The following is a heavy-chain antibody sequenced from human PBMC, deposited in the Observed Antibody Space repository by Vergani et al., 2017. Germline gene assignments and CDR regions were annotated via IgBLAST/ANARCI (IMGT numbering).Heavy chain of an antibody. Sequence: EVDLVESGGGLAQPGGSLRLSCEASGITFWKFGMHWVRQGPGKGLEWVSGISWNSGAVDYADSVRGRFTISRDNAKNSLYLQMNSLRAEDTAVYYCARDSHPLGADFDYWGQGTLVTVSS. CDR2: ISWNSGAV. CDR3: ARDSHPLGADFDY. V-gene: IGHV3-9*01. J-gene: IGHJ4*02. CDR1: GITFWKFG. D-gene: IGHD1-26*01.